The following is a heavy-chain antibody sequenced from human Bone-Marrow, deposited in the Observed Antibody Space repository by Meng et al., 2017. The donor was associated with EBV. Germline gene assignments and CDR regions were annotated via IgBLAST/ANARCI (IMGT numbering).Heavy chain of an antibody. CDR2: LIPMSGAP. V-gene: IGHV1-69*01. D-gene: IGHD3-10*01. Sequence: QGQVVQSGAEVKKPGSSVTVSCKTSGGTFTSEAISWVRQAPGQGLEWMGGLIPMSGAPNYAQKFQGRITITADESTSTHYMDLSSLRSEDTAVYYCASESGRGYTPDYWGQGTLVTVSS. J-gene: IGHJ4*02. CDR1: GGTFTSEA. CDR3: ASESGRGYTPDY.